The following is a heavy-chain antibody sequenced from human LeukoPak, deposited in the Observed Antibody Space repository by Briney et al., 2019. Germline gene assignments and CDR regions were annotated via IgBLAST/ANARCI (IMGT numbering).Heavy chain of an antibody. D-gene: IGHD2/OR15-2a*01. CDR2: ISAYNGNT. J-gene: IGHJ4*02. Sequence: ASVKVSCKASGYTFTSYGISWVRQAPGQGLEWMGWISAYNGNTNYAQKLQGRVTMTTDKSTSTAYMELRSLRADDTAVYYLARDYSMRPPLDYWGQGTLVTVSS. V-gene: IGHV1-18*01. CDR1: GYTFTSYG. CDR3: ARDYSMRPPLDY.